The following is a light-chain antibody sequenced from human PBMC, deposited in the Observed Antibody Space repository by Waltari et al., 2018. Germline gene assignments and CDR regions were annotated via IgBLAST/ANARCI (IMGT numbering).Light chain of an antibody. CDR1: SSTIGSNY. CDR2: DNR. V-gene: IGLV1-51*01. J-gene: IGLJ1*01. CDR3: GSWDATVRVGV. Sequence: QSVLTQPPSVSAAAGQKVTISCSGSSSTIGSNYVSWYQHLPGTVPKLLIYDNRERPSGIPDRFSGSKAGTSAALEITGLQAEDEADYYCGSWDATVRVGVFG.